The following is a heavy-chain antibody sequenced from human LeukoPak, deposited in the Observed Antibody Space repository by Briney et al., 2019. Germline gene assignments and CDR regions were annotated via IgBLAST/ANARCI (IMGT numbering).Heavy chain of an antibody. CDR1: GFTFSSYS. D-gene: IGHD6-19*01. CDR3: AKDKGYSSGWYLLDP. J-gene: IGHJ3*01. V-gene: IGHV3-21*04. CDR2: ISSSSYI. Sequence: GSLRLSCAASGFTFSSYSMNWVRQAPGKGLEWVSSISSSSYIYYADSVKGRFTISRDNAKNSLYLQMNSLRAEDTAVYYCAKDKGYSSGWYLLDPWGQGTMVTVSS.